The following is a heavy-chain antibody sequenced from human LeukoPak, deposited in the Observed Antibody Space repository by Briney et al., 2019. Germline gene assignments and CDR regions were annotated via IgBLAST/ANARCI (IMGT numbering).Heavy chain of an antibody. D-gene: IGHD2-2*01. CDR2: IYYSGST. J-gene: IGHJ2*01. CDR1: GGSISSYY. CDR3: ARANSPAHAIYWYFDL. V-gene: IGHV4-59*12. Sequence: SETLSLTCTVSGGSISSYYWSWIRQPPGKGLEWIGYIYYSGSTNYNPSLKSRVTISVDTSKNQFSLKLSSVTAADTAVYYCARANSPAHAIYWYFDLWGRGTLVTVSS.